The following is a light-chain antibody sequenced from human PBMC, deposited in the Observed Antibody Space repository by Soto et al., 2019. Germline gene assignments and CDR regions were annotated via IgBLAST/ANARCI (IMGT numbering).Light chain of an antibody. CDR3: QHYANWPLT. CDR1: QSVPSDW. CDR2: GAS. J-gene: IGKJ4*01. V-gene: IGKV3-20*01. Sequence: EIVLTQSPGTLSLSPGERATLSCRASQSVPSDWLAWYRHKPGQAPRLLIYGASSRATGVPDRVSGSGSGTDFTLTINSLQSEDFAVYYCQHYANWPLTFGGGTKVESK.